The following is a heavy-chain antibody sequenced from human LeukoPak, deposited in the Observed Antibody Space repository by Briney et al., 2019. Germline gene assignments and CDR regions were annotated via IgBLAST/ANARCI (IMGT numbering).Heavy chain of an antibody. J-gene: IGHJ4*02. Sequence: ASVKVSCKASGYTFTSYYMYWVRQAPGQGLEWMGIINPNRGSTNYAQKFQGRVTMTRDMSTSTVYMELSNLRSEDTAVYYCATGAHVRVYDSNPYYGHYWGQGTLVTVSS. CDR1: GYTFTSYY. CDR2: INPNRGST. D-gene: IGHD3-22*01. V-gene: IGHV1-46*01. CDR3: ATGAHVRVYDSNPYYGHY.